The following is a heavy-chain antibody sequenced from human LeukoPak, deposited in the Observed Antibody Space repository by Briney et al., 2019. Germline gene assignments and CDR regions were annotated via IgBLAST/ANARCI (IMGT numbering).Heavy chain of an antibody. D-gene: IGHD6-13*01. V-gene: IGHV3-30*18. CDR3: AKGWGIAAAGRFDY. CDR2: ISYDGSNK. Sequence: GGSLRLSCAASGFTFSSYGMHWVRQAPGKGLEWVAVISYDGSNKYYADSVKGRFTISRDNSKNTLYLQMNSLRAEDTAVYYCAKGWGIAAAGRFDYWGQGTLVTVSS. J-gene: IGHJ4*02. CDR1: GFTFSSYG.